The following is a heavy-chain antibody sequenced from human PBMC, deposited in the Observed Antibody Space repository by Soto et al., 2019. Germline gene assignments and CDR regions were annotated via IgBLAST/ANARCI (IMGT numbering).Heavy chain of an antibody. J-gene: IGHJ3*02. D-gene: IGHD3-22*01. CDR3: AADDSSGYYFALDAFDI. V-gene: IGHV1-58*01. CDR2: IVVGSGNT. CDR1: GFTFTSSA. Sequence: QMQLVQSGPEVKKPGTSVKVSCKASGFTFTSSAVQWVRQARGQRLEWIGWIVVGSGNTNYAQKFQERVTITRDMSTSTAYMELSSLRSEDTAVYYCAADDSSGYYFALDAFDIWGQGTIVTVSS.